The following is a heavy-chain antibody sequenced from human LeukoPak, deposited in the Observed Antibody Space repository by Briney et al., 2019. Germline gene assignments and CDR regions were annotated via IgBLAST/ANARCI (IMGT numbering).Heavy chain of an antibody. J-gene: IGHJ4*02. Sequence: GASVKVSCKASGGTFSSYAISWVRQAPGQGLEWMGGIIPIFGTANYAQKFQGRVTITADGSTSTAYMELSSLRSEDTAVYYCARERQNYDSSGYYSRWGQGTLVTVSS. CDR3: ARERQNYDSSGYYSR. V-gene: IGHV1-69*13. D-gene: IGHD3-22*01. CDR1: GGTFSSYA. CDR2: IIPIFGTA.